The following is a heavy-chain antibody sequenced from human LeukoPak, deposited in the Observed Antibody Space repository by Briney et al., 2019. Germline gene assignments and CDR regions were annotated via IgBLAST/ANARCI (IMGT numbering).Heavy chain of an antibody. CDR3: ARVREGD. D-gene: IGHD3-10*01. J-gene: IGHJ4*02. CDR1: GFTFSSYA. Sequence: GRSLRLSCAASGFTFSSYAMHWVRQAPGKGLERVAVISYDGSNKYYADSVKGRFTISRDNSKNTLYLQMNSLRAEDTAVYYCARVREGDWGQGTLVTVSS. V-gene: IGHV3-30-3*01. CDR2: ISYDGSNK.